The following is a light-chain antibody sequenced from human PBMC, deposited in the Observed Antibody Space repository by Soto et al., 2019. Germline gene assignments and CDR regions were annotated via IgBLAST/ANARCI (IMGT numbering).Light chain of an antibody. CDR1: HSVSSR. CDR2: GAS. V-gene: IGKV3-15*01. J-gene: IGKJ4*01. CDR3: QHYTNWPLT. Sequence: EILMTQSPATLSVSPGERATLSCRASHSVSSRLAWYQQKPGQAPRLLIYGASTRATGLPARFSGSGSGTEFTLTIRRLQSEDFAVYYCQHYTNWPLTFGGGTKVEIK.